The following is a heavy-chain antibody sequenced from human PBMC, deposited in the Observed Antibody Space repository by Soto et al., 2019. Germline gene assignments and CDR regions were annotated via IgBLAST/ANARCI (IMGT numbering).Heavy chain of an antibody. CDR1: GGSISSSSYY. Sequence: QLQLQESGPGLVKPSETLSLTCTVSGGSISSSSYYWGWIRQPPGKGLEWIGSIYYSGSTYYNRSLKSRVTISVDTSKNQFSLKLSSVTAADKAVYYCARHVIAAAVVSGFDYWGQGTLVTVSS. J-gene: IGHJ4*02. D-gene: IGHD6-13*01. CDR3: ARHVIAAAVVSGFDY. V-gene: IGHV4-39*01. CDR2: IYYSGST.